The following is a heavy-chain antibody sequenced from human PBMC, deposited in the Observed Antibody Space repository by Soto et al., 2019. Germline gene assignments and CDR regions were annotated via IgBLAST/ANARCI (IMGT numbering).Heavy chain of an antibody. CDR1: GFTFSSYA. CDR3: ARVPDLDYCSKTSCLYYFDY. V-gene: IGHV3-23*01. J-gene: IGHJ4*02. Sequence: GGSLRLSCAASGFTFSSYAMSWVRQAPGKGLEWVSAISGHGDTTYYADSVKGRFIISRDNSKNSLYLQMNSLRAEDTAVYYCARVPDLDYCSKTSCLYYFDYWGQGALVTVSS. D-gene: IGHD2-2*01. CDR2: ISGHGDTT.